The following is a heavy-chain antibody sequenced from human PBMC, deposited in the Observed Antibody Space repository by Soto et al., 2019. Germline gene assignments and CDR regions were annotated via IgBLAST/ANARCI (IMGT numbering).Heavy chain of an antibody. J-gene: IGHJ4*02. CDR2: IYYSGST. CDR3: ARGTSTFDY. Sequence: ASETLSLTCTVSSGSLKSYYWSWIRQPPGKGLEWIGYIYYSGSTNYNPSLKSRVTLLVDTSKNQFSLKLSSLTAADTAVYFCARGTSTFDYWGQGTLVIVSS. V-gene: IGHV4-59*01. CDR1: SGSLKSYY. D-gene: IGHD4-17*01.